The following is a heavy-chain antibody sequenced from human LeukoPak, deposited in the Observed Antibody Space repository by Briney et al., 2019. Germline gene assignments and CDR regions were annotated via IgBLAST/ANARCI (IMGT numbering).Heavy chain of an antibody. CDR2: IRGAEGGT. Sequence: PGGSLRLSCAAPGFTFSNYAMTWVRQAPGKGLEWDSTIRGAEGGTYYADSVKGRFTISRDNFENTLYLQMNYLREEDTALYYCAKAFSSGWSPFDYWGQGALVTVSS. V-gene: IGHV3-23*01. J-gene: IGHJ4*02. CDR3: AKAFSSGWSPFDY. CDR1: GFTFSNYA. D-gene: IGHD6-19*01.